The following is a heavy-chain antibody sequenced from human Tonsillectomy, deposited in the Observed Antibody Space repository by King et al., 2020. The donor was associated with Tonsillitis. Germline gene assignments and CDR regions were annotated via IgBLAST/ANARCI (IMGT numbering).Heavy chain of an antibody. Sequence: VQLVQSGAEVKKPGASVKVSCKTSGYTFTSHGLSWVRQAPGQGLEWMGWISTYDGNTNYAQKFQGRVTSTTDTATSTAYMELRSLRSDDTAVYYCARDQRAYYYDSSGPLTYWGQGTLVTVSS. CDR3: ARDQRAYYYDSSGPLTY. J-gene: IGHJ4*02. V-gene: IGHV1-18*01. D-gene: IGHD3-22*01. CDR1: GYTFTSHG. CDR2: ISTYDGNT.